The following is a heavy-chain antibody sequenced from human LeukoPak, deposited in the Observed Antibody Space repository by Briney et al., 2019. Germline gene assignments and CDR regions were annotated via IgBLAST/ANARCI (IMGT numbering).Heavy chain of an antibody. CDR3: AKAVALNYFHYGLDV. J-gene: IGHJ6*02. CDR2: ISGSDNST. Sequence: GGSLRLSCAASGLTFSNYAMNWVRQAPGKGLEWVSVISGSDNSTYYADSVKGRFTISRDNSKYTLYLQMNSLGVEDTAVYYCAKAVALNYFHYGLDVWGQGTTVTVSS. V-gene: IGHV3-23*01. D-gene: IGHD6-19*01. CDR1: GLTFSNYA.